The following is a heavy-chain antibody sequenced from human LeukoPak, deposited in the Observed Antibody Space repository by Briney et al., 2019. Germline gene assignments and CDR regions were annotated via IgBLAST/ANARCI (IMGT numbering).Heavy chain of an antibody. CDR1: GFTSSGYW. J-gene: IGHJ4*02. CDR3: ARGPGMRAIFDY. D-gene: IGHD6-13*01. CDR2: IMQDVNEK. V-gene: IGHV3-7*01. Sequence: GGSLRLSCAVFGFTSSGYWMSWVRQAPGKGMEWVASIMQDVNEKYYVGSVKGRFTISRDNAKNSLYLQMSSLRAEDTAVYYCARGPGMRAIFDYWGQGTLVTVSS.